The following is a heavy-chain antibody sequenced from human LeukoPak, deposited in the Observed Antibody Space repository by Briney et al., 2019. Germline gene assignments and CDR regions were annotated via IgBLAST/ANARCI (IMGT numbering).Heavy chain of an antibody. Sequence: GGSLRLSCAASGFTFSSYYMSWVRQAPGKGPEWVASLKEDGSEKYYVDSVKGRFTISRDNAKNSLYLQMNSLRAEDTAVYYCARDRGYCSGGSCYTVNDYWGEGTLVAVSS. CDR3: ARDRGYCSGGSCYTVNDY. D-gene: IGHD2-15*01. CDR2: LKEDGSEK. J-gene: IGHJ4*02. CDR1: GFTFSSYY. V-gene: IGHV3-7*01.